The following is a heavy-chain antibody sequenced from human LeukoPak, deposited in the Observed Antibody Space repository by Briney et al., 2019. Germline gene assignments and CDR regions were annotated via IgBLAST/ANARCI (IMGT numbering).Heavy chain of an antibody. CDR1: GGSISSSSYY. D-gene: IGHD4-23*01. J-gene: IGHJ4*02. CDR3: ARVEDGGNSGVGYFDY. V-gene: IGHV4-39*07. CDR2: MYYSGST. Sequence: SETLSLTCTVSGGSISSSSYYWGWIRQPPGKGLEWIGSMYYSGSTYYNPSLKSRVTISVDTSKNQFSLKLSSVTAADTAVYYCARVEDGGNSGVGYFDYWGQGTLVTVSS.